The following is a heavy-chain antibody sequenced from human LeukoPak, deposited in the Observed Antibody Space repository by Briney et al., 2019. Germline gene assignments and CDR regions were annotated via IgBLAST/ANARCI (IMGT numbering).Heavy chain of an antibody. D-gene: IGHD2-2*01. V-gene: IGHV4-30-2*01. J-gene: IGHJ2*01. CDR1: GGSISSGGYS. CDR3: ARGTGYCSSTSCPYWYFDL. Sequence: SETLSLTCAVSGGSISSGGYSWSWIRQPPGKGLEWIGYIYHSGSTYYNPSLKSRVTISVDRSKNQFSLKLSSVTAADTAVYYCARGTGYCSSTSCPYWYFDLWGRGTLVTVSS. CDR2: IYHSGST.